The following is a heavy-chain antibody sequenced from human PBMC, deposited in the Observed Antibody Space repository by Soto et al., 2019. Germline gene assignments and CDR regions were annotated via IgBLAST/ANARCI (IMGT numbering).Heavy chain of an antibody. CDR3: VRAIGYYGMDV. CDR2: INSDGSST. D-gene: IGHD3-22*01. CDR1: GFIFLNCW. Sequence: EVQLVESGGGVVQPGGSLRLSCVASGFIFLNCWMHWVRQAPGMGPVWVSHINSDGSSTTYADSVKGRFTISRDNAKNTLYLQMNSLRAEDTAVYYCVRAIGYYGMDVWGRGTTVTVSS. J-gene: IGHJ6*02. V-gene: IGHV3-74*01.